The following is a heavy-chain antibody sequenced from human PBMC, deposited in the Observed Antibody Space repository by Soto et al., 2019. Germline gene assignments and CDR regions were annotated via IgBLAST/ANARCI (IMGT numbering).Heavy chain of an antibody. J-gene: IGHJ3*02. CDR2: MSFGGSP. V-gene: IGHV4-39*01. Sequence: SDTLSLTYTISGDSITTTYYGAWIRQPPGKGLEWIGSMSFGGSPHYNPSLKRQVTLSVDTPRNQFTLKLSSMTAEDTVVYYCARHVMQIRDRGAFDIWGQGTMVT. CDR1: GDSITTTYY. D-gene: IGHD3-10*01. CDR3: ARHVMQIRDRGAFDI.